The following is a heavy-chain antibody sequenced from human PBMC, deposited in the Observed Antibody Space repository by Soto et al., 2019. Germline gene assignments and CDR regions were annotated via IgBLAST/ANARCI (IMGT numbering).Heavy chain of an antibody. CDR3: ARASPTNVTYFDF. V-gene: IGHV3-11*06. D-gene: IGHD4-17*01. CDR1: GFTFSDYY. J-gene: IGHJ4*02. Sequence: GSLRLSCAASGFTFSDYYLSWIRQAPGRGLEWFSYISSSSSYTNYAYFVKGRFTISRNDAKNSLHLQMNSLRAEDTAVYYCARASPTNVTYFDFWGQGTLVTVSS. CDR2: ISSSSSYT.